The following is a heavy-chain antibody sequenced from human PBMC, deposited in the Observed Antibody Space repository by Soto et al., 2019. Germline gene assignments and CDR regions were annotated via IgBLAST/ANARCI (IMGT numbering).Heavy chain of an antibody. Sequence: QVQLVQSGAEVKKPGASVKVSCKASRYTFTSYYMHWVRKAPGQGLELMGIINPSGGSTSYAQKFQCRVTNTTDTCTSTVYMEPGSLRSEATAVYYWAREGDSVGRRTVGVSGAFDNWGQGTMVTVSS. D-gene: IGHD2-15*01. J-gene: IGHJ3*02. CDR2: INPSGGST. CDR1: RYTFTSYY. V-gene: IGHV1-46*01. CDR3: AREGDSVGRRTVGVSGAFDN.